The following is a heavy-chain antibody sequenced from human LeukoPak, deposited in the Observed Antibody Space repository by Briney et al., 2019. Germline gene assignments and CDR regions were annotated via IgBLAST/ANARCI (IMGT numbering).Heavy chain of an antibody. V-gene: IGHV3-7*01. CDR3: ARDKIVGATYFDY. CDR2: IKQDGSEK. CDR1: GFTFTTYW. D-gene: IGHD1-26*01. Sequence: GGSLRLSCAASGFTFTTYWMSWVRQAPGKGLEWVANIKQDGSEKYYVDSVKGRFTISRDNAKNSLYLQMNSLRAEDTAVYYCARDKIVGATYFDYWGQGTLVTVSS. J-gene: IGHJ4*02.